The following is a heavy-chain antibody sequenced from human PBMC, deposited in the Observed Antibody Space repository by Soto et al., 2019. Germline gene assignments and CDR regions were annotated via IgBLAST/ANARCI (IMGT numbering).Heavy chain of an antibody. CDR3: ATIRVRGGTLRFED. CDR1: GGLISKYS. Sequence: QLQLVQSGAEVRKPGSSVKVSCKTSGGLISKYSFNWVRQAPGQGLEWMGGVLPISGSTDYAQKFQGRLTITADRSTSTFYMDFSRLRSDDTANYYCATIRVRGGTLRFEDGGQGMLISVSS. D-gene: IGHD5-12*01. CDR2: VLPISGST. J-gene: IGHJ4*01. V-gene: IGHV1-69*06.